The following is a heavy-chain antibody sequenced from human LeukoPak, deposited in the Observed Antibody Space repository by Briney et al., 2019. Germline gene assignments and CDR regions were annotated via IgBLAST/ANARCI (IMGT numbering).Heavy chain of an antibody. Sequence: GGSLRLSCAASGFTVSSNYMSWVRQAPGKGLEWVSVIYSGGSTYYADSVKSRFTISRHNSKNTLYLQMNSLRAEDTAEYYCARDTGSSADYYYGMDVWGQGTTVTVSS. CDR3: ARDTGSSADYYYGMDV. D-gene: IGHD6-19*01. V-gene: IGHV3-53*04. J-gene: IGHJ6*02. CDR2: IYSGGST. CDR1: GFTVSSNY.